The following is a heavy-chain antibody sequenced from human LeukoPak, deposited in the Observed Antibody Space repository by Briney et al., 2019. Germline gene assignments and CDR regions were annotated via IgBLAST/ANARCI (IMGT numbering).Heavy chain of an antibody. CDR3: AKDTPRSGAEPTHFDY. V-gene: IGHV3-23*01. CDR1: GFTFSSYA. CDR2: TDGSGGST. J-gene: IGHJ4*02. D-gene: IGHD1-14*01. Sequence: PGGSLRLSCAASGFTFSSYAMSWVRQAPGKGLEWVSATDGSGGSTYYADSVRGRFTISRDNSKNTLYLQMNSLRAEDTAVYYCAKDTPRSGAEPTHFDYWGQGALVTVSS.